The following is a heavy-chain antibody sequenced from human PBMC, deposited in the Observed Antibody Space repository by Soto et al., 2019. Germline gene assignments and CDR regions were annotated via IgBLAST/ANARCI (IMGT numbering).Heavy chain of an antibody. Sequence: GGSLRLSCAASGFTFSSYSMNWVRQAPGKGLEWVSSISSSSSYIYYADSVKGRFTISRDNAKNSLYLQMNSLRAEDTAVYYCERQEYSSSGWFDPWGQGTLVTVSS. CDR1: GFTFSSYS. CDR3: ERQEYSSSGWFDP. D-gene: IGHD6-6*01. J-gene: IGHJ5*02. V-gene: IGHV3-21*01. CDR2: ISSSSSYI.